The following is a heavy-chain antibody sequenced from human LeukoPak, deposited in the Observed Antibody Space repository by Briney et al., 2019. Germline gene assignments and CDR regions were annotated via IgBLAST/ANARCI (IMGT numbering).Heavy chain of an antibody. CDR1: GFTFSSYG. CDR2: IWYGESNK. Sequence: GGSLRLSCAASGFTFSSYGMHWVRQAPGKGLEWVAVIWYGESNKYYADSVKGRFTISRDNSKNTLYLQMNSLRAEDTAVYYCARDSDHSSSWSPLYYFDYWGQGTLVTVSS. CDR3: ARDSDHSSSWSPLYYFDY. D-gene: IGHD6-13*01. J-gene: IGHJ4*02. V-gene: IGHV3-33*01.